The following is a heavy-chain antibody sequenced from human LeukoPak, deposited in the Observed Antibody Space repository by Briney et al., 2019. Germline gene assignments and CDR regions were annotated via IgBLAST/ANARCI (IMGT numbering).Heavy chain of an antibody. Sequence: GGSLRLSCAASGFTFSSYSMNWVRQAPGKGLEWVSSISSSSSYIYYADSVKGRFTISRDNAKNSLYLQMNSLRAEDTAVYYCARLRYWGGLKAAAGTIDYWGQGTLVTVSS. CDR2: ISSSSSYI. D-gene: IGHD6-13*01. CDR1: GFTFSSYS. V-gene: IGHV3-21*01. CDR3: ARLRYWGGLKAAAGTIDY. J-gene: IGHJ4*02.